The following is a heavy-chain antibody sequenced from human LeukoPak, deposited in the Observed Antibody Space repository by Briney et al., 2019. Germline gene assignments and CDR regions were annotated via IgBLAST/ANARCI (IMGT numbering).Heavy chain of an antibody. D-gene: IGHD4-23*01. CDR1: GFTFDDYA. CDR3: AKDKVGTVVTPRLDY. V-gene: IGHV3-9*01. CDR2: ISWNSGSM. Sequence: GGSLRLSCAASGFTFDDYAMHWVRQAPGKGLEWVSGISWNSGSMGYADSVRGRFTTSRDNAKNSLYLQMNSLRAEDTALYYCAKDKVGTVVTPRLDYWGQGTLVTVSS. J-gene: IGHJ4*02.